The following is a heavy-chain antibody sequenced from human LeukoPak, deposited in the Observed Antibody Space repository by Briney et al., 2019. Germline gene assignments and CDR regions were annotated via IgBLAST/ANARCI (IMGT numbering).Heavy chain of an antibody. Sequence: GGSLRLSCAASGFTFSSYAMSWVRQAPGKGLEWVANIKQDGSEKYYVDSVKGRFTISRDNAKNSLYLQMNSLRAEDTAVYYCARGYCSSTSCYGDKTYYFDYWGQGTLVTVSS. J-gene: IGHJ4*02. CDR3: ARGYCSSTSCYGDKTYYFDY. V-gene: IGHV3-7*01. D-gene: IGHD2-2*01. CDR1: GFTFSSYA. CDR2: IKQDGSEK.